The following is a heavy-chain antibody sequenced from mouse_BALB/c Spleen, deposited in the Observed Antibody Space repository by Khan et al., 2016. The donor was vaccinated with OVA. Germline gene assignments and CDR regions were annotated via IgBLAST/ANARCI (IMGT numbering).Heavy chain of an antibody. CDR1: GFTFSSFG. V-gene: IGHV5-17*02. J-gene: IGHJ1*01. CDR3: VRSGGNFHWYFDV. Sequence: EVQGVESGGGLVQPGGSRKLSCAASGFTFSSFGMHWVRQAPKKGLEWVAYMSSGSSTIYYVDPVKGRFTIYRDNPKNTLFLQMNSLRSEDTAMYYCVRSGGNFHWYFDVWGAGTSVTVSS. CDR2: MSSGSSTI. D-gene: IGHD2-1*01.